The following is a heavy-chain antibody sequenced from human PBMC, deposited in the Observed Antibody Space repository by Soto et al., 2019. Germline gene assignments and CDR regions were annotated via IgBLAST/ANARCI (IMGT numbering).Heavy chain of an antibody. CDR2: IYYSGST. J-gene: IGHJ4*02. CDR1: GGSISSSYYY. V-gene: IGHV4-39*01. CDR3: ARNSGYSDY. D-gene: IGHD3-22*01. Sequence: SETLSLTCTVSGGSISSSYYYWGWIRRPPGKGLEWIGSIYYSGSTYYNPSLRSRVTISVDTSKNQFSLKLNSVTAADTAVYYCARNSGYSDYWGQGTLVTAPQ.